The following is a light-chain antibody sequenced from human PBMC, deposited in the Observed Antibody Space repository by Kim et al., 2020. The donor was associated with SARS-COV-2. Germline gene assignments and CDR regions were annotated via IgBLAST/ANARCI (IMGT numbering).Light chain of an antibody. J-gene: IGLJ2*01. V-gene: IGLV3-19*01. CDR3: NSRGSNDNVL. Sequence: VALGQTVRNKNQGDSLRSYYATWYQQKPGQAPIVVIYGKNNRPSGIPDRFSGSSSGDTASLTITGTQAGDEADYYCNSRGSNDNVLFGGGTQLTVL. CDR1: SLRSYY. CDR2: GKN.